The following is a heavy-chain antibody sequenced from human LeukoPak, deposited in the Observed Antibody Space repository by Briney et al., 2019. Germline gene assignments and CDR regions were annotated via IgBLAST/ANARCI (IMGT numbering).Heavy chain of an antibody. CDR2: ISGTSGTI. CDR3: AKRLGDPRAFDY. D-gene: IGHD2-21*02. V-gene: IGHV3-23*01. J-gene: IGHJ4*02. Sequence: SGGSLRLSCAASGFTFNNYAMSWVRQAPGKGLEWVSGISGTSGTINYAAPVKGRFTISRDNSKNTLYLQMNSLRVDDMAVYYCAKRLGDPRAFDYWGQGTLVTVSS. CDR1: GFTFNNYA.